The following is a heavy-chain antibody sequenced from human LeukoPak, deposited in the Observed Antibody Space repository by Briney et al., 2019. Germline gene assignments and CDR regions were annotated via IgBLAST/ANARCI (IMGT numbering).Heavy chain of an antibody. J-gene: IGHJ4*02. Sequence: PSETLSLTCTVSGGSISSSSYYWGWIRQPPGKGLEWIGSIYYSGSTYYNPSLKGRVTISVDTSKNQFSLKLSSVTAADTAVYYCARSGSGYLRYYFDYWGQGTLVTVSS. V-gene: IGHV4-39*07. CDR3: ARSGSGYLRYYFDY. CDR1: GGSISSSSYY. CDR2: IYYSGST. D-gene: IGHD5-12*01.